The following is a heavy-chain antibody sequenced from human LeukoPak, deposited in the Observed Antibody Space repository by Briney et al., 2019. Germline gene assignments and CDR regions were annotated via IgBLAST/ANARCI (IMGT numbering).Heavy chain of an antibody. Sequence: GGTLRLSCAASGFTFSSYWMSWVRQAPGKGLEWVANIKQDGSEKYYVDSVKGRFTISRDNEKNSLYLQMNSLRADDTAVYYCAKDSPGPLGVDYWGQGTLVTVSS. CDR3: AKDSPGPLGVDY. CDR1: GFTFSSYW. J-gene: IGHJ4*02. CDR2: IKQDGSEK. V-gene: IGHV3-7*03. D-gene: IGHD3-10*01.